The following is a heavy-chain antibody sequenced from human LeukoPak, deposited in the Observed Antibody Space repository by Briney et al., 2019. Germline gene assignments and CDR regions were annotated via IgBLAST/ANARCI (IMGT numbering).Heavy chain of an antibody. CDR3: ARTSGSSTVWYFDL. J-gene: IGHJ2*01. Sequence: SETLSLTCSVSGVSVDINYWSWIRQPPGKGLEWIGYTYYNGRTDYNPSLRSRATVSVDASNNQFSLRLSSVTTADTAVYFCARTSGSSTVWYFDLWGRGTLVTVSS. V-gene: IGHV4-59*02. D-gene: IGHD1-26*01. CDR2: TYYNGRT. CDR1: GVSVDINY.